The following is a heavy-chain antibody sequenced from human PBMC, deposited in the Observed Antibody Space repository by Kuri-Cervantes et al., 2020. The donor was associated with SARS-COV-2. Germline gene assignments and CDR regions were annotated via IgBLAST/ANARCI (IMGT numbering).Heavy chain of an antibody. CDR1: GYTFTSYG. D-gene: IGHD2-2*01. CDR3: ARPRGIVVVPAAMGGAFDI. CDR2: ISAYNGNT. Sequence: ASVKVSCKASGYTFTSYGISWVRQAPGQGLEWMGWISAYNGNTNYAQKLQGRVTMTTDTSTSTAYMELRSLRPDDTAVYYCARPRGIVVVPAAMGGAFDIWGQGTMVTVSS. V-gene: IGHV1-18*01. J-gene: IGHJ3*02.